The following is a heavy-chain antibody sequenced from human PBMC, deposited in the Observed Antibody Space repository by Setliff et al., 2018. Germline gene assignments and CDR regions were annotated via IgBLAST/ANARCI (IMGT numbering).Heavy chain of an antibody. CDR3: ASVARVVLSRNAFDI. D-gene: IGHD2-2*01. CDR2: INHSGST. Sequence: SETLSLTCAVYGGSFSGYYWSWIRQPPGKGLEWIGEINHSGSTNYNPSLKSRVTISVDTSKNQFSLKLSSVTAADTAVYYCASVARVVLSRNAFDIWGQGTMVTVSS. V-gene: IGHV4-34*01. CDR1: GGSFSGYY. J-gene: IGHJ3*02.